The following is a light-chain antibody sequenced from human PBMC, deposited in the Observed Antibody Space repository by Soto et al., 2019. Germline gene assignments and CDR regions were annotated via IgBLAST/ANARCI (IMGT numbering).Light chain of an antibody. J-gene: IGKJ3*01. V-gene: IGKV3-20*01. Sequence: EIVLKQSPGTLSLSPGERATLSCRASQSVSSNYLAWYQQKPGQPPRLLIYGASSRATGVPDRFSGNATGTDVTLAISRLEPEDFAVYYCQQYVPSPPGFTFGPGTKVDMK. CDR3: QQYVPSPPGFT. CDR1: QSVSSNY. CDR2: GAS.